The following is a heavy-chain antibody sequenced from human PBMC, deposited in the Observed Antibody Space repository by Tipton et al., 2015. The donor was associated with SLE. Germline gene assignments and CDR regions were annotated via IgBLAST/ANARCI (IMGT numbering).Heavy chain of an antibody. V-gene: IGHV6-1*01. Sequence: GLVKPSQTLSLTCAISGDSVSSNSAAWNWIRQSPSRGLEWLGRTYYRSKWYNDYAVSVKSRITINPDASKNQFSLKLTSVTAADTAFYYCAREGVTETGIGAFDIWGQGTMVTVSS. J-gene: IGHJ3*02. D-gene: IGHD1-14*01. CDR2: TYYRSKWYN. CDR3: AREGVTETGIGAFDI. CDR1: GDSVSSNSAA.